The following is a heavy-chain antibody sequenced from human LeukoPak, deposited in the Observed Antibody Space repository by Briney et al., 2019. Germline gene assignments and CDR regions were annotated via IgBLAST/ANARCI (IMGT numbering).Heavy chain of an antibody. V-gene: IGHV1-24*01. CDR1: GYTLTELS. CDR3: ATAAYSYYYDSSGLRAWFYFDY. D-gene: IGHD3-22*01. J-gene: IGHJ4*02. Sequence: ASVKVSCKVSGYTLTELSMHWVRQAPGKVLEWMGGFDPEDGETIYAQKFQGRVTMTEDTSTDTAYMELSSLRSEDTAVYYCATAAYSYYYDSSGLRAWFYFDYWGQGTLVTVSS. CDR2: FDPEDGET.